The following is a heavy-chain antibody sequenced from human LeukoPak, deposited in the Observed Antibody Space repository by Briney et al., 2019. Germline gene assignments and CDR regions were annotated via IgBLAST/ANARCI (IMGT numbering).Heavy chain of an antibody. V-gene: IGHV5-51*01. Sequence: GEPLKISCKGSGYSFTSYWIAWVRQMPGKGLEWMGIMYPGDSDTRYSPSFQGQVTISADKSISTAYLRWSSLKASDTAMYYCARTPSFTVTTGFYSYWGQGTLVTVSS. CDR1: GYSFTSYW. D-gene: IGHD4-17*01. J-gene: IGHJ4*02. CDR2: MYPGDSDT. CDR3: ARTPSFTVTTGFYSY.